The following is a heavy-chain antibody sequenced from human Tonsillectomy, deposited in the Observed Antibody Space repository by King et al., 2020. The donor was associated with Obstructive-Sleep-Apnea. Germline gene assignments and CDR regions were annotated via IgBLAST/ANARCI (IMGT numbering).Heavy chain of an antibody. D-gene: IGHD2-21*02. Sequence: VQLVESGGGLVQPGGSLRLSCAASGFTFSSYAMSWVRQAPGKGLEWVSAISGSGGSTYYADSVKGRFTISRDNSKNTLYLKMNSLEAEDTAVYYCAKGGSYCGGDCYFYFDYWGQGTLVTVSS. V-gene: IGHV3-23*04. CDR3: AKGGSYCGGDCYFYFDY. CDR2: ISGSGGST. J-gene: IGHJ4*02. CDR1: GFTFSSYA.